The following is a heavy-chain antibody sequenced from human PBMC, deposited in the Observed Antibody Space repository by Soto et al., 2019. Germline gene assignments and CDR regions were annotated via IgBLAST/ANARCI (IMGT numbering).Heavy chain of an antibody. CDR3: ARGVVVPAAMWNRLPPYYMDV. Sequence: QVQLVESGGGLVKPGGSLRLSCAASGFTFSDYYMSWIRQAPGKGLEWVSYISSSGSTIYYADSVKGRFTISRDNAKNALDRQMNSLRAEDTAVYYCARGVVVPAAMWNRLPPYYMDVWGKGTTVTVSS. V-gene: IGHV3-11*01. CDR1: GFTFSDYY. J-gene: IGHJ6*03. CDR2: ISSSGSTI. D-gene: IGHD2-2*01.